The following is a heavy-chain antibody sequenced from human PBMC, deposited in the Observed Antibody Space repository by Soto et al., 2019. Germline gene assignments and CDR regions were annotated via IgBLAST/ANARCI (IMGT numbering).Heavy chain of an antibody. V-gene: IGHV3-11*06. CDR1: GFTFSDYY. Sequence: QVQLVESGGGLVKPGGSLRLSCAASGFTFSDYYMSWIRQAPGKGLEWVSYISSSSSYTNYADSVKGRFTISRDNAKNSLYLQMNSLRAEDTAVYCCARTNRFDAFDIWGQGTMVTVSS. CDR2: ISSSSSYT. J-gene: IGHJ3*02. CDR3: ARTNRFDAFDI.